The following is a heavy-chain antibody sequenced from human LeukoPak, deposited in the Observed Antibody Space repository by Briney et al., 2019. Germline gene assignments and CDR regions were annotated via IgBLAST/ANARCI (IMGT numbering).Heavy chain of an antibody. CDR3: ARVPVNYRFFPSRGAQKPYYFDY. CDR1: GYTFTSYD. J-gene: IGHJ4*02. CDR2: MNPNSGNT. Sequence: ASVKVSCKASGYTFTSYDINWVRQATGQGLEWMGWMNPNSGNTGYAQKFQGRVTITRNTSISTAYMELSSLRSEDTAVYYCARVPVNYRFFPSRGAQKPYYFDYWGQGTLVTVSS. D-gene: IGHD3-3*01. V-gene: IGHV1-8*03.